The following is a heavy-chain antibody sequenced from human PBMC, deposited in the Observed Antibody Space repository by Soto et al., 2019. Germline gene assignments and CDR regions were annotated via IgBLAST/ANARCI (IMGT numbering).Heavy chain of an antibody. CDR3: ARAQGVVVPAAIRRGGYYYYGMDV. Sequence: GGSLRLSCAASGFTFSSYWMSWVRQAPGKGLEWVANIKQDGSEKYYVDSVKGRFTISRDNAKNTLYLQMNSLRAEDTAVYYCARAQGVVVPAAIRRGGYYYYGMDVWGQGTTVTVSS. J-gene: IGHJ6*02. D-gene: IGHD2-2*02. CDR2: IKQDGSEK. V-gene: IGHV3-7*01. CDR1: GFTFSSYW.